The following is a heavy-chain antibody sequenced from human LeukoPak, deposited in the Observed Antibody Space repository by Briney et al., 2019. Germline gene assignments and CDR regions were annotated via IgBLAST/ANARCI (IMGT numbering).Heavy chain of an antibody. CDR3: ARGVSGNWFDP. CDR2: INHSGST. V-gene: IGHV4-34*01. D-gene: IGHD3-10*01. CDR1: GGSFSGYY. Sequence: SETLSLTCAVYGGSFSGYYWSWIRQPPGKGLEWIGEINHSGSTNYNPSLKSRVTISVDTSKNQFSLKLSSVTAADTAVYYCARGVSGNWFDPWGQGTLVTVSS. J-gene: IGHJ5*02.